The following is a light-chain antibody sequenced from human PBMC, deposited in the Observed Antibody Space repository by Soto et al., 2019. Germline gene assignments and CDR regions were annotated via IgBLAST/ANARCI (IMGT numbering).Light chain of an antibody. CDR1: QTFNNW. CDR3: QQYNSWT. V-gene: IGKV1-5*03. Sequence: DIQMTQSPSTLSASVGDRVTITCRASQTFNNWLAWYQQKPGKAPKLLIYKASNLETGVPSRFSGSGSGTAVTLTISSLQPDDFGTYYCQQYNSWTFGQGTKVEIK. J-gene: IGKJ1*01. CDR2: KAS.